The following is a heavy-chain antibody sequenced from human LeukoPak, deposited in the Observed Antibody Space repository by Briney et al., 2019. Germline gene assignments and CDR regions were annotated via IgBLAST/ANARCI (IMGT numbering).Heavy chain of an antibody. Sequence: PGGSLRLSCAASGFTFSSYGMHWVRQAPGKGLGWVAFIWNDGTNIYYVDSVKGRFSISRDNSKNTLYLEMNSLRVEDTAVYYCARGGYNFDYWGQGTLVTVSS. CDR3: ARGGYNFDY. D-gene: IGHD1-14*01. CDR2: IWNDGTNI. V-gene: IGHV3-33*01. J-gene: IGHJ4*02. CDR1: GFTFSSYG.